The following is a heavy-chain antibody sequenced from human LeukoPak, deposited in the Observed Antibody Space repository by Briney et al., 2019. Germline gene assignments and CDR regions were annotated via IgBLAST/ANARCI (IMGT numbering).Heavy chain of an antibody. CDR3: ARAMLNDAFDI. D-gene: IGHD2-2*01. V-gene: IGHV1-46*01. CDR2: INPSGGST. J-gene: IGHJ3*02. CDR1: GYTFTSYY. Sequence: ASVKVSCKASGYTFTSYYMHWVRQAPGQGLEWMGIINPSGGSTSYAQKFRGRVTMTRDTSTSTVYMELSSLRSEDTAVYYCARAMLNDAFDIWGQGTMVTVSS.